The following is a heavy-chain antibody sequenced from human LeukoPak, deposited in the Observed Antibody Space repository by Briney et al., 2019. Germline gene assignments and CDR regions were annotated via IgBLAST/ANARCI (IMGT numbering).Heavy chain of an antibody. Sequence: GGSLRLSCVASGFTFSSYSMNWVRQAPGKGLEWVSSISSSSTHIFYTDSLKGRFTISRDNAKKSVFLQMNSLRAEDTAVYYCAGGPTSAAAFDMWGQGTMVTVSS. J-gene: IGHJ3*02. V-gene: IGHV3-21*01. D-gene: IGHD6-13*01. CDR2: ISSSSTHI. CDR1: GFTFSSYS. CDR3: AGGPTSAAAFDM.